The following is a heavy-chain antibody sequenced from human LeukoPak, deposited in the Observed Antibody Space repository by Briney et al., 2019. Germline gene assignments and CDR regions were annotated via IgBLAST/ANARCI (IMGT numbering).Heavy chain of an antibody. V-gene: IGHV3-53*01. CDR1: GFTFSMTY. J-gene: IGHJ4*02. CDR3: VRDTRGVSWNYYFDY. Sequence: PGGSLRLSCAASGFTFSMTYMSWVRQAPGKGLEWVSLISSGGSTYYADSVKGRFTISRDISNNSLYLQMNSLRAEDTAVYYCVRDTRGVSWNYYFDYWGQGTLVTVSS. D-gene: IGHD3-10*01. CDR2: ISSGGST.